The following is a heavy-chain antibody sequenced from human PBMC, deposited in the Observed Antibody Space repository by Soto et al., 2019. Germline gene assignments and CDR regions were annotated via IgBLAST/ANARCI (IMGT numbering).Heavy chain of an antibody. CDR1: GFSFSNYA. CDR3: AKDPNGDYVGAFDS. V-gene: IGHV3-23*01. D-gene: IGHD4-17*01. Sequence: EVQLLESGGGLVQPGGSLRLSCTASGFSFSNYAVTWVRQAPGKGLEWVSSIGGDTSYTYYADSVKGRFTISRDKSKNTVLLQMISLRADDTAVYHCAKDPNGDYVGAFDSWGQGTLVTVSS. J-gene: IGHJ4*02. CDR2: IGGDTSYT.